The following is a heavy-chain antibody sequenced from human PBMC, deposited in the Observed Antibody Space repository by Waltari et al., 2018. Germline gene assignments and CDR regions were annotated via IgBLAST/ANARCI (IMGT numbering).Heavy chain of an antibody. J-gene: IGHJ3*01. Sequence: QLQLQASGPGLVKPSETLSLTCSVSGVSITSDRHYWGWIRQPPGQGLEWIATLSYSGATYSSPSLKSRVTISRDTSKNQVSLQLGSVTAADTAVYYCATYIGASLGTAAFDVWGQGTMVTVSS. CDR2: LSYSGAT. V-gene: IGHV4-39*01. CDR1: GVSITSDRHY. D-gene: IGHD5-12*01. CDR3: ATYIGASLGTAAFDV.